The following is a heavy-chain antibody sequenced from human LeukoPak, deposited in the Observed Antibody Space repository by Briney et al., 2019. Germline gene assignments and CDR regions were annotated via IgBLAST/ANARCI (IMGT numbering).Heavy chain of an antibody. D-gene: IGHD6-25*01. Sequence: SETLSLTCTVSGGSISSYYWSWIRQPPGKGLEWIANIYHTGSTNYNPSLSSRVAISIDTAKNQFSLKLTSVTAADTAVYYCARRGRNSSGWQDYLWGQGTLVTVSS. CDR3: ARRGRNSSGWQDYL. CDR1: GGSISSYY. CDR2: IYHTGST. V-gene: IGHV4-59*01. J-gene: IGHJ4*02.